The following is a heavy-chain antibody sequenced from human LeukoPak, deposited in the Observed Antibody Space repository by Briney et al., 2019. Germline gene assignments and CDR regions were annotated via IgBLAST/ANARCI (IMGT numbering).Heavy chain of an antibody. J-gene: IGHJ4*02. CDR3: ARRVGTQYYFDY. D-gene: IGHD7-27*01. CDR2: INAGDSDT. Sequence: GESLKISCTASGYTFASYWIAWVRQKPGQGLEWMGTINAGDSDTRYSPSFQDQVLISADKSISTAYLQWSSLKASDTAMYYCARRVGTQYYFDYWGQGTLVTVSS. CDR1: GYTFASYW. V-gene: IGHV5-51*01.